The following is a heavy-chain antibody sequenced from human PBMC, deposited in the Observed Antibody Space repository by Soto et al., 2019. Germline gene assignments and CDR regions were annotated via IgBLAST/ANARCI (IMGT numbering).Heavy chain of an antibody. CDR1: GGSISSYY. CDR3: ARVAFSVLRFLECPSPKGGWFDP. D-gene: IGHD3-3*01. Sequence: SETLSLTCTVSGGSISSYYWSWIRQPPGKGLEWIGYIYYSGSTNYNPSLRSRLTISVDTSKNQFSLKLSSVTAADTAVYYCARVAFSVLRFLECPSPKGGWFDPWGQGTLVTVSS. V-gene: IGHV4-59*08. CDR2: IYYSGST. J-gene: IGHJ5*02.